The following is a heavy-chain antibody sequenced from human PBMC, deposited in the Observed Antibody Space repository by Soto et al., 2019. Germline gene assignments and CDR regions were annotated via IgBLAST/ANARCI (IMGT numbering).Heavy chain of an antibody. J-gene: IGHJ4*02. CDR1: GFTFSSYD. V-gene: IGHV3-30*04. D-gene: IGHD5-18*01. CDR2: ISYDGTIK. CDR3: ARDLSGYGYDY. Sequence: QVQLVESGGGVVQPGRSLKLSCADSGFTFSSYDMHWVRQAPGKGLEWVAIISYDGTIKYYADSVKGRFTISRDNSKITLFLQMNSLRAEDTAVYYCARDLSGYGYDYWGQGALVTVSS.